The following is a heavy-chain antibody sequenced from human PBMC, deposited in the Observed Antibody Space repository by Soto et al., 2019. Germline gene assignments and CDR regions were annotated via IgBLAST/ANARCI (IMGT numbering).Heavy chain of an antibody. CDR3: ARDNYRMTTVTTDAFDI. Sequence: PGGSLRLSCAASGFTFNSYSMNWVRQAPGKGLEWVSYISSSSSTIYYADSVKGRFTISRDNAKNSLYLQMNSLRAEDTAVYYCARDNYRMTTVTTDAFDIWGQGTMVT. CDR2: ISSSSSTI. D-gene: IGHD4-17*01. CDR1: GFTFNSYS. V-gene: IGHV3-48*01. J-gene: IGHJ3*02.